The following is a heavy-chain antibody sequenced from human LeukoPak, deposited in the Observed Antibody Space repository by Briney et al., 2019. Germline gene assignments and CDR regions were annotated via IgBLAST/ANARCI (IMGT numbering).Heavy chain of an antibody. Sequence: SETLSLTCAVYGGSFSGYYWSWIRQPPGKGLEWIGEINHSGSTNYNPSLKSRVTISVDTSKNQFSLKLSSVTAADTAVYYCASLPSPGKRMSSSDYWGQGTLVTVSS. J-gene: IGHJ4*02. V-gene: IGHV4-34*01. CDR3: ASLPSPGKRMSSSDY. CDR2: INHSGST. CDR1: GGSFSGYY. D-gene: IGHD6-6*01.